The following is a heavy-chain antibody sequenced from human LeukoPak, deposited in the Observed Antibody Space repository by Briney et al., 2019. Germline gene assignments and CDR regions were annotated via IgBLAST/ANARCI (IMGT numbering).Heavy chain of an antibody. Sequence: GGSLRLSCAASGFTFSSYGMHWVRQAPGKGLEWVAFIRYDGSNKYYADSVKGRFTISRDNSKNTLYLQMNSLRAEDTAVYYCAKMGIDYCSGGSCQTFYYYYYMDVWGKGTTVTISS. CDR2: IRYDGSNK. D-gene: IGHD2-15*01. CDR3: AKMGIDYCSGGSCQTFYYYYYMDV. V-gene: IGHV3-30*02. J-gene: IGHJ6*03. CDR1: GFTFSSYG.